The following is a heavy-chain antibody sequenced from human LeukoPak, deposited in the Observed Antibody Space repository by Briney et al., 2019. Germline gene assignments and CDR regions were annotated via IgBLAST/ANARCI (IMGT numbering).Heavy chain of an antibody. CDR2: IYRSGST. CDR1: TYSISNSLY. CDR3: ARGTYGYYMDV. Sequence: SETPSLTCSGSTYSISNSLYWGWLRQPPGKGLEWIGSIYRSGSTFYNPSLKSRVTISLDTSKNQFSLKLSSVTAADTAVYFCARGTYGYYMDVWGKGTTVTVSS. J-gene: IGHJ6*03. D-gene: IGHD4-17*01. V-gene: IGHV4-38-2*02.